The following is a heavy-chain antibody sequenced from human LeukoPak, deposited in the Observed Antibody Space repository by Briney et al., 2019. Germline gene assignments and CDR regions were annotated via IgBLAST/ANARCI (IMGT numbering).Heavy chain of an antibody. V-gene: IGHV4-59*01. D-gene: IGHD3-22*01. CDR1: GGSISSYY. J-gene: IGHJ2*01. Sequence: SETLSLTCTVSGGSISSYYWSWIRQPPGKGLEWIGYIYYSGSTNYNPSLKSRVTISVDTSKNQFSLKLSSVTAADTAVYYSARDKYYYDSSGSTDWYFGLWGRGTLVTVSS. CDR3: ARDKYYYDSSGSTDWYFGL. CDR2: IYYSGST.